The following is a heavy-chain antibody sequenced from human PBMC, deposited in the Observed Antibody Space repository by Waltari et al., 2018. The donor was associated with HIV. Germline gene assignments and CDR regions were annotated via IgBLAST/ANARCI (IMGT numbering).Heavy chain of an antibody. CDR1: GFTFSSYS. D-gene: IGHD6-19*01. CDR3: ARDQGSGWSGAEYFQH. CDR2: ISSSSSYI. J-gene: IGHJ1*01. Sequence: EVQLVESGGGLVKPGGSLRLSCAASGFTFSSYSMNWVRQAPGKGLEWVSFISSSSSYIYYADSVKGRFTISRDNAKNSLYLQMSSLRAEDTAVYYCARDQGSGWSGAEYFQHWGQGTLVTVSS. V-gene: IGHV3-21*01.